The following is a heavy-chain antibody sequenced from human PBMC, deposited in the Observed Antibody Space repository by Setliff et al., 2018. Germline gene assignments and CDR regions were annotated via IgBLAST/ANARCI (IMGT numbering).Heavy chain of an antibody. Sequence: SETLSLTCSVSGGSISNSSLYWGWIRQPPGKGLEWIGSINYHGDIFHDGTTHSTYYKPSLKSRVSISLDTSKNQFSLRLTSLTAADTAVYYCARGSGSFPFDYWGLGTLVTVSS. J-gene: IGHJ4*02. D-gene: IGHD1-26*01. CDR3: ARGSGSFPFDY. CDR2: INYHGDIFHDGTTHST. V-gene: IGHV4-39*07. CDR1: GGSISNSSLY.